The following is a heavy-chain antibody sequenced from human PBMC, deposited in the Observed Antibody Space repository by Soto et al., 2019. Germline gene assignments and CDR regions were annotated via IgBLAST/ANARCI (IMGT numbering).Heavy chain of an antibody. Sequence: GGSLRLSCAASGFTFSSYWMSWVRQAPGKGLEWVANIKQDGSEKYYVDSVKGRFTISRDNPKNSLYLQMNSLRAEDTAVYYCAREPIAAAGFYYFDYWGQGTLVTVSS. CDR2: IKQDGSEK. CDR1: GFTFSSYW. V-gene: IGHV3-7*01. CDR3: AREPIAAAGFYYFDY. J-gene: IGHJ4*02. D-gene: IGHD6-13*01.